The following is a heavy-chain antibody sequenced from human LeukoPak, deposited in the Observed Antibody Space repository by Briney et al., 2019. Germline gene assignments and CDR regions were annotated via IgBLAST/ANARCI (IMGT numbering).Heavy chain of an antibody. J-gene: IGHJ2*01. CDR2: ISSSGSTI. CDR1: GFTFSSYE. V-gene: IGHV3-48*03. D-gene: IGHD6-6*01. CDR3: ARRSIAAQRRIPNYWYFDL. Sequence: QPGGSLRLSCAASGFTFSSYEMNWVRQAPGKGLEWVSYISSSGSTIYYADSVKGRFTISRDNAKNSLYLQMNSLRAEDTALYYCARRSIAAQRRIPNYWYFDLWGRGTLVTVSS.